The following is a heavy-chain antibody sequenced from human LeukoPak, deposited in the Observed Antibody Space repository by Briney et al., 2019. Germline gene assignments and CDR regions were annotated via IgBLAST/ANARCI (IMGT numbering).Heavy chain of an antibody. D-gene: IGHD3-10*01. CDR3: ARGGHYGSGNDFRFDP. J-gene: IGHJ5*02. CDR2: IHYTGST. Sequence: SETLSLTCTVSGGSISGYYWSWIRQSPGKGLECIGYIHYTGSTNYNPSLKSRVTISVETSKNQFSLKLKSVTAADTAVYYCARGGHYGSGNDFRFDPWGQGTLVTVSS. CDR1: GGSISGYY. V-gene: IGHV4-59*01.